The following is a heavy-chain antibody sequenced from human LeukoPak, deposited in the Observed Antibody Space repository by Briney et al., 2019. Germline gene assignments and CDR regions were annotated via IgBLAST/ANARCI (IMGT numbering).Heavy chain of an antibody. CDR2: ISATDANT. Sequence: GSLRLSCVASGFTFSNYAMYWVRQASGKGLEWVSAISATDANTYYADSVKGRFTISRDNAENTLYLQMNSLRAEDTAVYYCARAEDCSSTSCPRAFDIWGQGTMVTVSS. D-gene: IGHD2-2*01. CDR3: ARAEDCSSTSCPRAFDI. J-gene: IGHJ3*02. CDR1: GFTFSNYA. V-gene: IGHV3-23*01.